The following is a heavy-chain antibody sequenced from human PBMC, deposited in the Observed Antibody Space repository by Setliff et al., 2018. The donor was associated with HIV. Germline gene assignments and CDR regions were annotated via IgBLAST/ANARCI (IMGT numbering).Heavy chain of an antibody. CDR3: ARDPAFGAFDI. CDR2: IIPIFGTA. Sequence: ASVKVSCKASGGTFSSYAISWVRQAPGQGLEWMGGIIPIFGTANYAQKFQGRVTITTDESTSTAYMELSSLRTEDTAVYFCARDPAFGAFDIWGQGTMVTVSS. CDR1: GGTFSSYA. J-gene: IGHJ3*02. D-gene: IGHD3-10*01. V-gene: IGHV1-69*05.